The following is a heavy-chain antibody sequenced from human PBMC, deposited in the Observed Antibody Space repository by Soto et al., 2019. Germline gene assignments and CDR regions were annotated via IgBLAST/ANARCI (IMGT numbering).Heavy chain of an antibody. CDR3: ARCLILWFGDLSRRGGYYYYMDV. CDR2: INDSGDI. D-gene: IGHD3-10*01. V-gene: IGHV4-34*02. J-gene: IGHJ6*03. Sequence: QVQLQQWGAGLLKPSETLSLTCAVYGGSFSGYQWSWIRQTPGKGLEWIGGINDSGDINYNPSLKSRVTILGDAAKKQISLKLSSVTAADTAVYFCARCLILWFGDLSRRGGYYYYMDVWGKGTTVTVSS. CDR1: GGSFSGYQ.